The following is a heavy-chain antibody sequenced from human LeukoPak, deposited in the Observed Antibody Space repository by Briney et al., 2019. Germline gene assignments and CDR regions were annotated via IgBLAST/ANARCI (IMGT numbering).Heavy chain of an antibody. CDR1: GFTFSTHG. V-gene: IGHV3-9*01. J-gene: IGHJ4*02. CDR2: ISWNSGSI. CDR3: AKRGNYSTGWYYFDS. Sequence: GGSLRLSCAASGFTFSTHGMSWVRQAPGKGLEWVSGISWNSGSIGYADSVKGRFTISRDNVKNSLYLQMNSLRAEDTAVYYCAKRGNYSTGWYYFDSWGQGTLATVSS. D-gene: IGHD6-19*01.